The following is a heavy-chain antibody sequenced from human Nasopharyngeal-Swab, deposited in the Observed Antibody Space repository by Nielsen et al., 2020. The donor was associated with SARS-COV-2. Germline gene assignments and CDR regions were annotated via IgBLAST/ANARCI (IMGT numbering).Heavy chain of an antibody. V-gene: IGHV7-4-1*02. J-gene: IGHJ4*02. CDR3: ARDVGLLRYFDWLYTPLYYFDY. CDR2: INTNTGNP. Sequence: WVRQAPGQGLEWMGWINTNTGNPTYAQGFTGRFVFSLDTSVSTAYLQISSLKAEDTAVYYCARDVGLLRYFDWLYTPLYYFDYWGQGTLVTV. D-gene: IGHD3-9*01.